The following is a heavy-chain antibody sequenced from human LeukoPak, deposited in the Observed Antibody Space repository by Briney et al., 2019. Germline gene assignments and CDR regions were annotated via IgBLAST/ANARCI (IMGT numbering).Heavy chain of an antibody. Sequence: SVKVSCKASGGTFSSYAISWVRQAPGQGLEWMGGIIPIFGTANYAQKFQGRVTITTDESTSTAYMELSSLRSEDTAVYYCARASSLASGYSTHYYYYYYMDVWGKGTTVTVSS. CDR1: GGTFSSYA. CDR2: IIPIFGTA. CDR3: ARASSLASGYSTHYYYYYYMDV. D-gene: IGHD5-12*01. V-gene: IGHV1-69*05. J-gene: IGHJ6*03.